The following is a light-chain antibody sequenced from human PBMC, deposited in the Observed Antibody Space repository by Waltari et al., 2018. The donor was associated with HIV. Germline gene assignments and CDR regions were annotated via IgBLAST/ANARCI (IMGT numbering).Light chain of an antibody. J-gene: IGLJ2*01. CDR1: TGPVGGGHY. Sequence: QTVVTQEPSMTVSPGGTVTLTWNSATGPVGGGHYVNWFQQKPGQPPRPLIYSSTRRHPLTPERFSASLVGDRAALTLSNVWPEDQADYYCMLFFRTSYLFGGGTRVTVL. CDR2: SST. CDR3: MLFFRTSYL. V-gene: IGLV7-43*01.